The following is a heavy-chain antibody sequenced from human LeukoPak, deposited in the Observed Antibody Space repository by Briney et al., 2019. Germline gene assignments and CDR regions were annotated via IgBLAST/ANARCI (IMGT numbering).Heavy chain of an antibody. Sequence: SQTLSLTCAISGDSVSNNSVTWNWIRQSPSRGLEWLGRTYYRSTWYNDYAVSVRGRITVNPDTSKNQFSLHLNSVTPEDTAVYYCARRLTQYDCFDPWGQGILVTVSS. CDR2: TYYRSTWYN. D-gene: IGHD2-2*01. CDR1: GDSVSNNSVT. J-gene: IGHJ5*02. V-gene: IGHV6-1*01. CDR3: ARRLTQYDCFDP.